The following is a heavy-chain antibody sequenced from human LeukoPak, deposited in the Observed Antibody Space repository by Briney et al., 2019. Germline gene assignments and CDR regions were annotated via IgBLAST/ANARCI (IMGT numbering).Heavy chain of an antibody. CDR2: FNQRESP. V-gene: IGHV4-34*01. CDR1: GGSFSGYY. J-gene: IGHJ4*02. D-gene: IGHD3-22*01. CDR3: ARRHPYDSSGYYYLRPSYFDY. Sequence: SETLSLTCAVYGGSFSGYYGRGISQPQGRGREGIGEFNQRESPNYNPSLKCRVTISVDTSKNQFSLKLSSVTAADTAVYYCARRHPYDSSGYYYLRPSYFDYWGQGTLVTVSS.